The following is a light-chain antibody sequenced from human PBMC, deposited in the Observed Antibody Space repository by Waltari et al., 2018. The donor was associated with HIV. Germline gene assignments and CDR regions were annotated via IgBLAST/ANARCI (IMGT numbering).Light chain of an antibody. Sequence: DIQMTQSPSSLSASVGDRVTITCRASQSISSYLNWYQQKPGKAPKLLIYAASSLQSGVPSRFSGSGSGTDFTLTISSLQPADSATYYCQQSKTFPLDFGQGSKLEI. V-gene: IGKV1-39*01. CDR1: QSISSY. J-gene: IGKJ2*01. CDR3: QQSKTFPLD. CDR2: AAS.